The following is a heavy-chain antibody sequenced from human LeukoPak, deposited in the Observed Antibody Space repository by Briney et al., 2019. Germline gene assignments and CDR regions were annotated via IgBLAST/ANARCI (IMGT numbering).Heavy chain of an antibody. CDR3: ARDWGVGPMPKSRFDP. CDR2: IYYSGST. Sequence: SETLSLTCTVSGGSISSYYWSWIRQPPGKGLEWIGYIYYSGSTNYNPSLKTRVTISVDTSKNQFSLKLSSVAAADTAVYYCARDWGVGPMPKSRFDPWGQGTLVTVSS. CDR1: GGSISSYY. V-gene: IGHV4-59*01. D-gene: IGHD3-16*01. J-gene: IGHJ5*02.